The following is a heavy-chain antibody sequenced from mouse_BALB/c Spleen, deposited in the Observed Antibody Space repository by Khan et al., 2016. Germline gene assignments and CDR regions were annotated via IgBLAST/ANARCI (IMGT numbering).Heavy chain of an antibody. CDR2: IWSGGNT. CDR1: GFSLTRYG. V-gene: IGHV2-2*02. Sequence: QVQLKQSGPGLGQPSQSLSITCTVSGFSLTRYGVHWVRQSPGKGLEWLGVIWSGGNTDYNDAFISRLSINKDNSKSQVFFKMNSLQVNDTAIYYCASTGSYALEYWGQGTSVTVSS. D-gene: IGHD4-1*02. CDR3: ASTGSYALEY. J-gene: IGHJ4*01.